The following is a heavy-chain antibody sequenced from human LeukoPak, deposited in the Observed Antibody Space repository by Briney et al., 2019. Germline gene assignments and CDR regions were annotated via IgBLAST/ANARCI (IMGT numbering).Heavy chain of an antibody. CDR1: GYTFTGYY. CDR2: INPNSGGT. Sequence: ASVKVSCKASGYTFTGYYMHWVRQAPGQGLEWMGWINPNSGGTNYAQKFQGRVTMTRDTSISTAYMELSRLRSDDTAVYYCARDYDSSGYLVNWGQETLVTVSS. D-gene: IGHD3-22*01. J-gene: IGHJ4*02. V-gene: IGHV1-2*02. CDR3: ARDYDSSGYLVN.